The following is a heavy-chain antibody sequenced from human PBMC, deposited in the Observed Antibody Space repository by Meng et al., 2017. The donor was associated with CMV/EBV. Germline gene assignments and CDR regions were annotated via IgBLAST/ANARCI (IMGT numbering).Heavy chain of an antibody. J-gene: IGHJ5*02. CDR3: AREIVVVPAAIDNWFDP. CDR1: GGSISSYY. Sequence: VPLQESGPGCVKPSEALSLACTVSGGSISSYYWSWIRQPAGKGLEWIGRIYTSGSTNYNPSLKSRVTVSVDTSKNQFSLKLSSVTAADTAVYYCAREIVVVPAAIDNWFDPWGQGTLVTVSS. D-gene: IGHD2-2*02. V-gene: IGHV4-4*07. CDR2: IYTSGST.